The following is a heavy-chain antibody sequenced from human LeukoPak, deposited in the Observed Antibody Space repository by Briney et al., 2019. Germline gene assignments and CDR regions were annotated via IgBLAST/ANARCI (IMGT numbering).Heavy chain of an antibody. CDR3: ARDLSVYYYYYFDF. CDR2: ISHDGTT. CDR1: DYSICSGYS. V-gene: IGHV4-38-2*02. J-gene: IGHJ4*02. D-gene: IGHD3-22*01. Sequence: PSETLSLTCTVSDYSICSGYSWGWIRPPPGKGLEWIATISHDGTTFYNPSLKSRVTMTLDTSRNQFSLRLSSVTAADTAVYYCARDLSVYYYYYFDFWGQGTLVTVSS.